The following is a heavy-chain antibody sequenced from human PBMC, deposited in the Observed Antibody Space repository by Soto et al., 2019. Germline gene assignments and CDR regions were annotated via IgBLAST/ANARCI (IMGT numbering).Heavy chain of an antibody. Sequence: EVQLLQSGGGLVQPGGSLRLPCVDSGLSFSVYAFNWVRQAPGKGLEWVSTIGSPDQTYYAESVKGRFTISRDNSKSTVYMHMNSLRAEDTAMYYCARDGINGNGVFDWFDPWGQGTLVTVSS. CDR2: IGSPDQT. V-gene: IGHV3-23*01. J-gene: IGHJ5*02. D-gene: IGHD3-3*01. CDR3: ARDGINGNGVFDWFDP. CDR1: GLSFSVYA.